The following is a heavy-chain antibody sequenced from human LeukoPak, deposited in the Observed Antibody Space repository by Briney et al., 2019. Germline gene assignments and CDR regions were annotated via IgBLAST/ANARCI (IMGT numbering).Heavy chain of an antibody. CDR2: INRDGSEQ. CDR3: AKVGAWELQRVFEN. D-gene: IGHD1-26*01. Sequence: PGGSLRLSCEVSGFTFRSCWMTWARHIPGKGLEWVANINRDGSEQHYVESVKGRFTISRDNGRNSLYLQMDSLRVDDTAVYYCAKVGAWELQRVFENWGQGPLVTVSS. V-gene: IGHV3-7*01. J-gene: IGHJ4*02. CDR1: GFTFRSCW.